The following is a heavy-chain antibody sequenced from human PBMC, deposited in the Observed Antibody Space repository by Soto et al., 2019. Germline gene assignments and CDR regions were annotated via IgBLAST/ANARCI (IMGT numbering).Heavy chain of an antibody. CDR3: ATDYNYDILTGPFF. J-gene: IGHJ3*01. CDR1: GYTLTELS. CDR2: FDPEDGKT. V-gene: IGHV1-24*01. Sequence: ASVKVSCKVSGYTLTELSMHWVRQAPGKGLEWMGGFDPEDGKTIYAQKFQGRVTMTEDTSTDTAYMEVRSLRSEDTSVYFCATDYNYDILTGPFFWGEGIMVTVSS. D-gene: IGHD3-9*01.